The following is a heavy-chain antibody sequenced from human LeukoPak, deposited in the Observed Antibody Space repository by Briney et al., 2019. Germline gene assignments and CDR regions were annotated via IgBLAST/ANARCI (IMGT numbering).Heavy chain of an antibody. D-gene: IGHD3-22*01. CDR3: ARDYYDSSGYYQSNY. Sequence: PGGSLRLSCAASGFTFSNYNMNWVRQAPGKGLEWVSYISSSSSTIYYADSVKGRFTISRDNAKNSLYLQMNSLRAEDTAVYYCARDYYDSSGYYQSNYWGQGTLVTVSS. CDR1: GFTFSNYN. CDR2: ISSSSSTI. V-gene: IGHV3-48*01. J-gene: IGHJ4*02.